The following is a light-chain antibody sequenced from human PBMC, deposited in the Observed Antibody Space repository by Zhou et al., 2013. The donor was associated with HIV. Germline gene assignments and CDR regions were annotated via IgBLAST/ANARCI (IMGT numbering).Light chain of an antibody. CDR1: QDISSY. J-gene: IGKJ4*01. Sequence: DIQLTQSPSFLSASVGDRVTISCRASQDISSYLAWYQQKPGKAPKLLIYAASRLQSGVPSRFSGSGSGTDFTLTITGLQREDFAVYYCQQASSFPHTFGGGTKVEIK. V-gene: IGKV1-9*01. CDR3: QQASSFPHT. CDR2: AAS.